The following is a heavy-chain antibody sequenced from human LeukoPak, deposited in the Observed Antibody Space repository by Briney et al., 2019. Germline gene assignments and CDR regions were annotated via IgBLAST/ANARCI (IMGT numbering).Heavy chain of an antibody. CDR1: GVSISTYY. J-gene: IGHJ4*02. CDR3: ARMYSGTSYYFDY. CDR2: FSYSGST. D-gene: IGHD1-26*01. V-gene: IGHV4-59*01. Sequence: PSETLSLTCSVSGVSISTYYWIWIRQPPAKGLEWMGFFSYSGSTKCNPSLKSRVTMSVDTSKNQFSLKLNSVTAADTAVYYCARMYSGTSYYFDYWGQGTLVTVSS.